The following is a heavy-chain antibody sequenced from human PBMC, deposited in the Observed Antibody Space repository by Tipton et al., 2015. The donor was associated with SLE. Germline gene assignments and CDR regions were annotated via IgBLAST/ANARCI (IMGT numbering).Heavy chain of an antibody. J-gene: IGHJ4*02. CDR3: ARDTQQLVRGNFDY. Sequence: SLRLSCAASGFTFSSYEMNWVRQAPGKGLEWVSYISSSGSTIYYADSVKGRFTISRDNAKNSLYLQMNSLRAEDTALYYCARDTQQLVRGNFDYWGQGTLVTVSS. V-gene: IGHV3-48*03. D-gene: IGHD6-13*01. CDR2: ISSSGSTI. CDR1: GFTFSSYE.